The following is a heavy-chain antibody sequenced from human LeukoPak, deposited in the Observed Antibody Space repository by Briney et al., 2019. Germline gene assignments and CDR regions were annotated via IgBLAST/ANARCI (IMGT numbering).Heavy chain of an antibody. J-gene: IGHJ5*02. CDR3: ARVNIVAGWFDP. Sequence: PSETLSLTCTVSGVSISSSYSYWSWIRQPPGKGLEWIGYIYYSGSTNYNPSLKSRVTISVDTSKNHFSLKLSSVTAADTAVYYCARVNIVAGWFDPWGQGTPVTVSS. V-gene: IGHV4-61*03. CDR1: GVSISSSYSY. D-gene: IGHD6-13*01. CDR2: IYYSGST.